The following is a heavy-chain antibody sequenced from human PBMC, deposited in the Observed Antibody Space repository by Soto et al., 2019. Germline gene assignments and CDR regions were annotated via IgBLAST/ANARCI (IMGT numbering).Heavy chain of an antibody. Sequence: PSETLSLTCTVSGGSISSGGYYWSWIRQHPGKGLEWIGYIYYSGTTYYNPSLKSRVTISVDTSKIHFSLKVSSVTAADTAVYLCATIRPGPLGGFANWGQGTLVTVSS. V-gene: IGHV4-31*03. CDR2: IYYSGTT. D-gene: IGHD1-1*01. J-gene: IGHJ4*02. CDR1: GGSISSGGYY. CDR3: ATIRPGPLGGFAN.